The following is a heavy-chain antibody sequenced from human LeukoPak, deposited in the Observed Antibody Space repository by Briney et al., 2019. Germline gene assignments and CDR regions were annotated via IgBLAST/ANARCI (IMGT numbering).Heavy chain of an antibody. D-gene: IGHD5-18*01. CDR1: GFTFRSYA. CDR2: ISTTSTTI. V-gene: IGHV3-48*04. Sequence: GGSLRLSCEASGFTFRSYAMNWVRQTPGRGLEWVSYISTTSTTIYYADSVKGRFTISRDNAKNSLYLQMNSLRAEDTAVYYCAREYSYASFDYWGQGTLVTVSS. J-gene: IGHJ4*02. CDR3: AREYSYASFDY.